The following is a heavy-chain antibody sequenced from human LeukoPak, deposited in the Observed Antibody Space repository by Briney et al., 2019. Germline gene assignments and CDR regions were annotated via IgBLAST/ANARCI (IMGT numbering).Heavy chain of an antibody. D-gene: IGHD2-2*03. CDR1: GFTFSSYA. Sequence: GGSLRLSCAASGFTFSSYAMHWVRQAPGKGLEWVAVISDDGSNKYYADSVKGRFTISRDNSKNTLYLQMSSLRGEDMAVYYCARVDDLDAFDMWGQGTMVTVSS. J-gene: IGHJ3*02. CDR3: ARVDDLDAFDM. CDR2: ISDDGSNK. V-gene: IGHV3-30*04.